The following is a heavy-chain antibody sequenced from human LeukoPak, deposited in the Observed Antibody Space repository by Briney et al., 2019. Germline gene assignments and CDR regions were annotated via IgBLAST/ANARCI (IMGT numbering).Heavy chain of an antibody. CDR2: INHSGNT. J-gene: IGHJ4*02. V-gene: IGHV4-34*01. Sequence: SETLSLTCAVYGGSLSNYYWSWIRQSPGKGLEWIGEINHSGNTKYNPSLRSRVTISIDTSKNQFSLKVRSVTAADTAVYYCARNSPYFDNWGQGTLVTVSS. CDR1: GGSLSNYY. D-gene: IGHD4-23*01. CDR3: ARNSPYFDN.